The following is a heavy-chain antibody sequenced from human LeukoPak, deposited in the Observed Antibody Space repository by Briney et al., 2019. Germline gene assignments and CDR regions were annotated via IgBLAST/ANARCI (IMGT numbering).Heavy chain of an antibody. J-gene: IGHJ4*02. CDR2: SRT. V-gene: IGHV3-74*01. Sequence: SRTSYADSVKGRFTISRDNAKNTLHLQVNSLRDEDTAVYYCARGGFDFWGQGTLVTVSS. CDR3: ARGGFDF.